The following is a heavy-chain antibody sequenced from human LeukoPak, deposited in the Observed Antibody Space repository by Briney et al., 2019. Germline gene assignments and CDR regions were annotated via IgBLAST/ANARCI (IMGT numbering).Heavy chain of an antibody. J-gene: IGHJ6*02. CDR1: GYNFISYY. Sequence: GAPLKVSCKASGYNFISYYMHRVRQAPGHHLEWMGIINPSGGSTSYGQNFQDRVTMSRDTSSSTVYMELCSLKSEDTAVYYCAREDVVLVDAVRYYYYGLDVWGQGTTVTVSS. D-gene: IGHD2-8*01. V-gene: IGHV1-46*01. CDR3: AREDVVLVDAVRYYYYGLDV. CDR2: INPSGGST.